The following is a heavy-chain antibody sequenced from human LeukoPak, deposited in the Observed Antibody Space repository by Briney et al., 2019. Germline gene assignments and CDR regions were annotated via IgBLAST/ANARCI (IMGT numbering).Heavy chain of an antibody. D-gene: IGHD3-10*01. CDR1: GYTFTSYV. CDR3: ARPRVDGSYDY. Sequence: ASVKVSCKTSGYTFTSYVISWVRQTPGQGREWVGWISGYNGNTNYAQKFQGRVTMTTDTSTTTANMELRSLRSDDTAVYYCARPRVDGSYDYWGQGTLVTVSS. CDR2: ISGYNGNT. V-gene: IGHV1-18*01. J-gene: IGHJ4*02.